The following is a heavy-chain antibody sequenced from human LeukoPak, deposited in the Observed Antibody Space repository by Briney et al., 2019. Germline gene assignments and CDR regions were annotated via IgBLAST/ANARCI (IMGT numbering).Heavy chain of an antibody. V-gene: IGHV3-7*03. CDR2: IKQDGSEK. CDR3: VRDGKSGWHFDY. J-gene: IGHJ4*02. D-gene: IGHD6-19*01. Sequence: GGSLRLSCAASGFPLSSYWMSWVCQAPGKGLEWVANIKQDGSEKYYVDSVRGRFTNSRDNAKNSLYLQMNSLRVEDTAVYYCVRDGKSGWHFDYWGQGTLVTVSS. CDR1: GFPLSSYW.